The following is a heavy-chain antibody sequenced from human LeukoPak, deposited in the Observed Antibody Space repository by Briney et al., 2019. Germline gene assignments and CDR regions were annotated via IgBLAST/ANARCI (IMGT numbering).Heavy chain of an antibody. J-gene: IGHJ4*02. CDR3: TRNWGIASVGFDY. V-gene: IGHV3-49*02. D-gene: IGHD6-13*01. CDR1: GXIYRSYS. CDR2: ISRQANGATT. Sequence: SLLRAAWGXIYRSYSMHCVPHAPGRAREEGSFISRQANGATTESAESVNGRFIISRDDSHSIAFLQMISLKGEDTAVYYCTRNWGIASVGFDYWGQGTLVTVSS.